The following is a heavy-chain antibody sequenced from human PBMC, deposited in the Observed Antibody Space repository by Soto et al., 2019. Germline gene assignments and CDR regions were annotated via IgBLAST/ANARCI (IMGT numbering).Heavy chain of an antibody. J-gene: IGHJ4*02. CDR3: LIAVAGSFAPDC. CDR1: GFTFSTYS. Sequence: GGSLRLSCAASGFTFSTYSMNWVRQAPGKGLEWVSYISSSSTYIYYADSVKGRFTISRDNAKNSLYLQMNSLRAEDTAVYYCLIAVAGSFAPDCWGQGTLVTVSS. CDR2: ISSSSTYI. V-gene: IGHV3-21*01. D-gene: IGHD6-19*01.